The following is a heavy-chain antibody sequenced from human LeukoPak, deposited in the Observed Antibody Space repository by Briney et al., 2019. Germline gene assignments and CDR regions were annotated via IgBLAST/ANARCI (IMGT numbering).Heavy chain of an antibody. J-gene: IGHJ2*01. CDR3: ARELVSLGTGYFDL. V-gene: IGHV3-23*01. Sequence: PGGSLRLSCEASGFTFGTYGMTWVRQAPGKGLAWVSGITGSSTWTYYGDSVRGRFTISRDNSKNTLHLQMNNLTADDTAIYYCARELVSLGTGYFDLWGRGTLVTVSS. D-gene: IGHD7-27*01. CDR1: GFTFGTYG. CDR2: ITGSSTWT.